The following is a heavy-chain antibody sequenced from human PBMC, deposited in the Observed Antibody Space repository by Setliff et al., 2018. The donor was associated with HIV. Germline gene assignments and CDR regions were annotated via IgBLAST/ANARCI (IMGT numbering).Heavy chain of an antibody. Sequence: GGSLRLSCAASGFTFSSYAMSWVRQAPGKGLEWVSAITATGGSTYYSDSVKGRFTISRDNSKNMLYLQMNSLRAEDTAVYYCARDPRAAAAINWFDPWGQGTQVTVSS. D-gene: IGHD6-13*01. CDR1: GFTFSSYA. J-gene: IGHJ5*02. CDR2: ITATGGST. CDR3: ARDPRAAAAINWFDP. V-gene: IGHV3-23*01.